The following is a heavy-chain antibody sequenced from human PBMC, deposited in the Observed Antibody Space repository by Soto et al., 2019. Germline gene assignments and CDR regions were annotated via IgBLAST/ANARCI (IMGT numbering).Heavy chain of an antibody. Sequence: SLRLSCVASGFTFSGHYMSWVRQAPGKGLEWVANIKEDGSEKYYVDTVKGRFTISRDNAENSLYLQMDSLRAEDTAVYFCARVKTSPRSAGGGQGTLVTVSS. CDR2: IKEDGSEK. CDR3: ARVKTSPRSAG. D-gene: IGHD3-10*01. CDR1: GFTFSGHY. J-gene: IGHJ4*02. V-gene: IGHV3-7*01.